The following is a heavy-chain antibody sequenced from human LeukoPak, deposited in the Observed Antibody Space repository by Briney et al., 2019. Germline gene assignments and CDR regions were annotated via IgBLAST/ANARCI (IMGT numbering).Heavy chain of an antibody. Sequence: PGGSLRLSCAASGFTFSGYYMSWIRQAPGKGLEWVSYISSSGSTIYYADSVKGRFTISRDNAKNSLYLQMNSLRAEDTAVYYCARGQFEAWIQLWPTLGYWGQGTLVTVSS. J-gene: IGHJ4*02. CDR2: ISSSGSTI. CDR3: ARGQFEAWIQLWPTLGY. D-gene: IGHD5-18*01. CDR1: GFTFSGYY. V-gene: IGHV3-11*01.